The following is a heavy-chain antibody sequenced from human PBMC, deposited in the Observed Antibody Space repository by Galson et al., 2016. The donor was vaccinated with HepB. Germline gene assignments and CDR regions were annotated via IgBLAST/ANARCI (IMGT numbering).Heavy chain of an antibody. J-gene: IGHJ5*02. V-gene: IGHV5-10-1*01. CDR1: GATVTNSW. CDR3: AETVLTAVGDWFDP. D-gene: IGHD7-27*01. Sequence: QSGAEVKKPGESLRISCYLSGATVTNSWISWVRQVPGKGLEWMGRVDATNSYTFYSSSFQGHVTISADKSINTAYLQWSSLKPSDTAIYFCAETVLTAVGDWFDPWGQGTLVTVSS. CDR2: VDATNSYT.